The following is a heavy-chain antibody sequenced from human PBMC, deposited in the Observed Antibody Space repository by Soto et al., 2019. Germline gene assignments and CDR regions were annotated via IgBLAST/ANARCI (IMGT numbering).Heavy chain of an antibody. CDR1: GFTFSSYS. D-gene: IGHD2-2*01. Sequence: GGSLRLSCAASGFTFSSYSMNWVRQAPGKGLEWVSYISSSSSTIYYADTVKGRFTISRDNAKNSLYLQMNSLRAEDTAVYYCARDGGYCSSTSCYVDAFDIWGQGTMVTVSS. CDR3: ARDGGYCSSTSCYVDAFDI. J-gene: IGHJ3*02. CDR2: ISSSSSTI. V-gene: IGHV3-48*01.